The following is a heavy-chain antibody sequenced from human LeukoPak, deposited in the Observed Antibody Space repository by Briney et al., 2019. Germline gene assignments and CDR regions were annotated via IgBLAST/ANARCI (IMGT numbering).Heavy chain of an antibody. Sequence: PSETLSLTCTVSGGSISSSSYYWGWIRQPPGKGLEWIGSIYYSGSTYYNPSLKSRVTISVDTSKNQFSLKLSPVTAADTAVYYCARDRSIVLMVDWGQGTLVTVSS. J-gene: IGHJ4*02. CDR1: GGSISSSSYY. CDR3: ARDRSIVLMVD. CDR2: IYYSGST. V-gene: IGHV4-39*07. D-gene: IGHD2-8*01.